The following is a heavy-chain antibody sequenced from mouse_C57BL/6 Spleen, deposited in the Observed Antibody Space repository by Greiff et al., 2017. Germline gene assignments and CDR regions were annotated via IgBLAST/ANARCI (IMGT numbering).Heavy chain of an antibody. D-gene: IGHD2-14*01. CDR3: ARRRDYRMDY. J-gene: IGHJ4*01. CDR2: ISSGSSTI. CDR1: GFTFSDYG. Sequence: EVHLVESGGGLVKPGGSLKLSCAASGFTFSDYGMHWVRQAPEKGLEWVAYISSGSSTIYYADTVKGRFTISRDNAKNTLFLQMTSLRSEDTAMYYCARRRDYRMDYWGQGTSVTVSS. V-gene: IGHV5-17*01.